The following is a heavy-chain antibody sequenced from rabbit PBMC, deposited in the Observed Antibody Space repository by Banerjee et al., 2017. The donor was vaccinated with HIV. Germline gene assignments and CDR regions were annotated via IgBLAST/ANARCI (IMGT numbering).Heavy chain of an antibody. J-gene: IGHJ4*01. CDR3: VRGDDDYPTYFNL. CDR1: GFSFSSSYD. Sequence: QSLEESGGDLVKPGASLTLTCTASGFSFSSSYDMCWVRQAPGKGLEWIACIYTGSSDYTHYATWAKGRFTISKTSSTTVTLQMTSLTAADTATYFCVRGDDDYPTYFNLWGQGTLVTVS. D-gene: IGHD2-1*01. V-gene: IGHV1S40*01. CDR2: IYTGSSDYT.